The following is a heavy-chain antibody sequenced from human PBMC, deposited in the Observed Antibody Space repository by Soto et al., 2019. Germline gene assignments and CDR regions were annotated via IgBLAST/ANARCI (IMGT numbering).Heavy chain of an antibody. CDR1: GGSISSSNW. D-gene: IGHD3-10*02. V-gene: IGHV4-4*02. CDR2: IYHSGST. CDR3: ASVRGGYYYAMDV. Sequence: SETLSLTCAVSGGSISSSNWWSWVRQPPGKGLEWIGEIYHSGSTNYNPSLKSRVTISLGKSKNQFSLKLRSVTAADTAVYYCASVRGGYYYAMDVWGQGTTVT. J-gene: IGHJ6*02.